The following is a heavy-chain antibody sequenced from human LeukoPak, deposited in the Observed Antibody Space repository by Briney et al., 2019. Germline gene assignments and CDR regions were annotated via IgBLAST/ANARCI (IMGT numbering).Heavy chain of an antibody. CDR2: IRYDGSNK. CDR3: AKERYYYGSGSHYDY. D-gene: IGHD3-10*01. CDR1: GFTFSSYG. V-gene: IGHV3-30*02. J-gene: IGHJ4*02. Sequence: GGSPRLSCAASGFTFSSYGMHWVRQAPGKGLEWVAFIRYDGSNKYYADSVKGRFTISRDNSKNTLYLQMNSLRAEDTAVYYCAKERYYYGSGSHYDYWGQGTLVTVSS.